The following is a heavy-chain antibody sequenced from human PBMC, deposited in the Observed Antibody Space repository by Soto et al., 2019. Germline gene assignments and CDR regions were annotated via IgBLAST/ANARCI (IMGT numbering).Heavy chain of an antibody. D-gene: IGHD3-3*01. CDR3: AREPEYYDFWSGYYRPYAFDI. Sequence: ASVKVSCKASGYTFTSYGISWVRQAPGQGLEWMGWISAYNGNTNYAQKLQGRVTMTTDTSTSTAYMELRSLRSDDTAVYYCAREPEYYDFWSGYYRPYAFDIWGQGTMVTVS. V-gene: IGHV1-18*01. CDR1: GYTFTSYG. CDR2: ISAYNGNT. J-gene: IGHJ3*02.